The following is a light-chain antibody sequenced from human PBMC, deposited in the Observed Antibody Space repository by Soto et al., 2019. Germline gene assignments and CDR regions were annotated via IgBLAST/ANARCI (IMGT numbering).Light chain of an antibody. CDR2: GAS. Sequence: EIVVTQSPDTLSVSPGARAALSCRTSQSVTSALAWYQQEPGQAPRLLIYGASSSAAGIPARFSGSGSGTEFTLTISSLQSEDFAVYYCHHYSSWPPYTFGQGTKLEIK. J-gene: IGKJ2*01. V-gene: IGKV3D-15*01. CDR3: HHYSSWPPYT. CDR1: QSVTSA.